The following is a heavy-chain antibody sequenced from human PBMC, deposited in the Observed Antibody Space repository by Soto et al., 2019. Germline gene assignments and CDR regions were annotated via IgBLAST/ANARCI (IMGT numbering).Heavy chain of an antibody. D-gene: IGHD6-19*01. CDR1: GFTFSSYW. CDR2: IKQDGSEK. Sequence: EVRLMESGGGLVQPGGSLRLSCAASGFTFSSYWMSWVRQAPGKGLEWVGNIKQDGSEKYSVDSVKGRFTISRDNAQDSLYLQMNSLRAEDTAVYYCARDTGSGFFGQDYWGMDVWGQGTTVIVSS. J-gene: IGHJ6*02. CDR3: ARDTGSGFFGQDYWGMDV. V-gene: IGHV3-7*05.